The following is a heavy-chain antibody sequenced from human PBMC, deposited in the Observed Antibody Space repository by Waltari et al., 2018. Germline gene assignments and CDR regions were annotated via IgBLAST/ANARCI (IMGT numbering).Heavy chain of an antibody. J-gene: IGHJ4*02. CDR3: ARGYINMVRGVAY. V-gene: IGHV1-18*01. Sequence: ISWVRQGPGQGLEWMGWISAYNGNTNYAQKLQGRVTMTTDTSTSTAYMGLRSLRSDDTAVYYCARGYINMVRGVAYWGQGTLVTVSS. CDR2: ISAYNGNT. D-gene: IGHD3-10*01.